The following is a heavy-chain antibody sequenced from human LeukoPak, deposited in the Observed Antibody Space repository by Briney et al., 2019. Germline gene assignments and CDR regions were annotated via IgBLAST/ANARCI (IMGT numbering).Heavy chain of an antibody. J-gene: IGHJ4*02. CDR3: AKASGYSSGWYDY. D-gene: IGHD6-19*01. Sequence: PGGSLRLSCAASGFTFSSFAMSWVRQAPGKGLEWVSAISGSGGGTCYADSVKGRFTISRDNSKNTLYLQMNSLRAEDTAVYYCAKASGYSSGWYDYWGQGTLVTVSS. CDR2: ISGSGGGT. CDR1: GFTFSSFA. V-gene: IGHV3-23*01.